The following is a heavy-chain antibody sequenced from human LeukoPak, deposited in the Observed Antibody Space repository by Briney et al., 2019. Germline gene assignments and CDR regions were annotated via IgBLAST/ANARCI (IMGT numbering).Heavy chain of an antibody. J-gene: IGHJ4*02. CDR1: GGSISSYY. CDR3: ARGSYGDPLFDY. D-gene: IGHD4-17*01. Sequence: SETLSLTCTVSGGSISSYYWSWIRQPPGKGLEWIGYIYYSGSTNYNPSLKSRVTISVDTSKNQFSLKLSSVTAADTAVYYCARGSYGDPLFDYWGQGTLVTVSS. CDR2: IYYSGST. V-gene: IGHV4-59*01.